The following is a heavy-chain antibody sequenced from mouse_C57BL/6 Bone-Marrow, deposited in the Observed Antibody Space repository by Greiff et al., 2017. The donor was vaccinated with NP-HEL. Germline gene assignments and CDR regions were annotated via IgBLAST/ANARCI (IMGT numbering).Heavy chain of an antibody. Sequence: EVHLVESGGGLVQSGRSLRLSCATSGFTFSDFYMEWVRQAPGKGLEWIAASRNKANDYTTEYSASVKGRFIVSRDTSQSILYLQMNALRAEDTAIYYFARDAPLPRAMDYWGQGTSVTVSS. CDR3: ARDAPLPRAMDY. CDR2: SRNKANDYTT. CDR1: GFTFSDFY. J-gene: IGHJ4*01. V-gene: IGHV7-1*01.